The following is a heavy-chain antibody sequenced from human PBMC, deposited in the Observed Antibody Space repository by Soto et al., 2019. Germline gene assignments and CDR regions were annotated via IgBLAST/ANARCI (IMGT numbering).Heavy chain of an antibody. J-gene: IGHJ6*02. Sequence: QVQLVQSGVEVKKPGASVKVSCKASGYTFISHGISWVRQAPGQGLEWMGWISGKNGNTNYAQKLQGRVTLTTDTSTSTAYRELRSLRSDDTAVYYCARVSSSIVVVPDYGMDVWGQGTTVTVS. CDR2: ISGKNGNT. V-gene: IGHV1-18*04. D-gene: IGHD2-15*01. CDR1: GYTFISHG. CDR3: ARVSSSIVVVPDYGMDV.